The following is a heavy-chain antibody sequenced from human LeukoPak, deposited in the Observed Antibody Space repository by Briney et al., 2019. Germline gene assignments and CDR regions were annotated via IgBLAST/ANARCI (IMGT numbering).Heavy chain of an antibody. CDR3: ARRAPAATQGGYYYYYMDV. V-gene: IGHV5-51*01. J-gene: IGHJ6*03. Sequence: GESLKISCKGSGYSFTSYWIGWVRQMPGKGLEWMGIIYPGDSDTRYSPSFQGQVTISADKSISTAYLQWSSLKASDTAMYYCARRAPAATQGGYYYYYMDVWAKGPRSPSP. D-gene: IGHD2-2*01. CDR2: IYPGDSDT. CDR1: GYSFTSYW.